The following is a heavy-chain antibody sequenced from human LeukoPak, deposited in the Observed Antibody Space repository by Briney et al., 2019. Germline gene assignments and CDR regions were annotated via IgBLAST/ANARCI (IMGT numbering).Heavy chain of an antibody. CDR1: GYTFTSYG. J-gene: IGHJ3*02. CDR3: AIERGSGYCSGGSCYGAFDI. V-gene: IGHV1-18*01. Sequence: ASVKVSCKASGYTFTSYGISWLRQAPGQGLEWMGWISAYNGNTNYAKKLQGRVTMTTDTSTSTAYMELRSLRSDDTAVYYCAIERGSGYCSGGSCYGAFDIWGQGTMVTVSS. CDR2: ISAYNGNT. D-gene: IGHD2-15*01.